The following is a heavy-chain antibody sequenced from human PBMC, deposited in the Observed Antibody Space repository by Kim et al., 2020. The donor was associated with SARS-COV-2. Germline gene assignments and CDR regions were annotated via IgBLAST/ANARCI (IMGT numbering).Heavy chain of an antibody. Sequence: GGSLRLSCAASGFTFTNYGMTWVRQAPGKGLEWVSGISGSGSRTYYADSVKGRYTISRDNSKNTLYVQINSLRAEDTAVYYCAKVGGRDKSYGMDVWGQGTTVTVSS. CDR1: GFTFTNYG. D-gene: IGHD2-15*01. CDR3: AKVGGRDKSYGMDV. CDR2: ISGSGSRT. V-gene: IGHV3-23*01. J-gene: IGHJ6*02.